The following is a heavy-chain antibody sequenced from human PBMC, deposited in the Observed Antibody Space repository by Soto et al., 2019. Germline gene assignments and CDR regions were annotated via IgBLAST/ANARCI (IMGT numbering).Heavy chain of an antibody. CDR1: GYTFTSYY. CDR2: INPSGGST. CDR3: ARGSTAVDAFDI. V-gene: IGHV1-46*01. J-gene: IGHJ3*02. Sequence: ASVKVSCKASGYTFTSYYMHWVRQAPGQGLEWMGIINPSGGSTSYAQKFQGRVTMTRNTSTTTAYMELSSLRSEDTAVYYCARGSTAVDAFDIWGQGTMVTVSS. D-gene: IGHD2-8*02.